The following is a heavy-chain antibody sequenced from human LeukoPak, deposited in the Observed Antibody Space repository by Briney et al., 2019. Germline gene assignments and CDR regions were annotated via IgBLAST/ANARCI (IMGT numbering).Heavy chain of an antibody. CDR1: GYTFTKFW. D-gene: IGHD4/OR15-4a*01. CDR2: IYPGDSDT. V-gene: IGHV5-51*01. J-gene: IGHJ4*02. Sequence: GESLKISCKGSGYTFTKFWIGWVRQMPGKGLEWLGIIYPGDSDTRYSPSFQGQVTISADKSITTAYLQWRSLKASDTGMYYCVREVFGASDNWGQGTLVTVSS. CDR3: VREVFGASDN.